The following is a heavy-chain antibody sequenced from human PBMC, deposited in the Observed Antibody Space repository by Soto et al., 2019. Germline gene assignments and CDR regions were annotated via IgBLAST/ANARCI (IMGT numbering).Heavy chain of an antibody. CDR1: GFTFSNYA. J-gene: IGHJ4*02. D-gene: IGHD1-26*01. Sequence: EVQLLESGGGLVQPGGSLRLSCTASGFTFSNYAMSWVRQSPGKGLEWVSAVSAGGAGTSYVDSVKGRFTISRDNSKNPLYLQMNSLSAEDPAVYYCAKGLMHRELDYWGQGTLVPVSS. V-gene: IGHV3-23*01. CDR3: AKGLMHRELDY. CDR2: VSAGGAGT.